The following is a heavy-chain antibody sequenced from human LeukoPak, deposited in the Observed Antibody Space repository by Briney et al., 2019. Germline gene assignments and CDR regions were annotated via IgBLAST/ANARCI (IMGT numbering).Heavy chain of an antibody. V-gene: IGHV3-15*01. J-gene: IGHJ4*02. CDR1: GFTFSSAW. Sequence: GGSLRLSCAASGFTFSSAWMSWVRQAPGQGLEWLGRIKTKTDGGTTDYAAPVKGRFTISRDDSKDTLYLQMKSLKSDDTAVYYCANIFGGNSHRSDYWGQGTLVTVSS. CDR2: IKTKTDGGTT. D-gene: IGHD4-23*01. CDR3: ANIFGGNSHRSDY.